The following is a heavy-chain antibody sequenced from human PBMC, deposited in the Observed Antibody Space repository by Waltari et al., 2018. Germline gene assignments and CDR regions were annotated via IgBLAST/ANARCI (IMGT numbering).Heavy chain of an antibody. D-gene: IGHD2-15*01. CDR2: MSYDGYSR. Sequence: LVESGGAVVQSGRSLRLSCASFRSAFNNVIMHWVRQAPGKGLEWVSAMSYDGYSRYYADSVKGRFTISRDDSLKTVYLQLDSLRVEDTAVYYCAREGYTSGRAGNFDYWGQGTLVTVSS. V-gene: IGHV3-30-3*01. CDR3: AREGYTSGRAGNFDY. J-gene: IGHJ4*02. CDR1: RSAFNNVI.